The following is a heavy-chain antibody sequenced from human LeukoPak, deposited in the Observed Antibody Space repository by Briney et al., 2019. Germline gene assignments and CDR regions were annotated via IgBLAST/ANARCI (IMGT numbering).Heavy chain of an antibody. CDR1: GFTFSSYG. Sequence: GGSLRLSCAASGFTFSSYGMHWVRQAPGKGLEWVAFIRYDGSNKYYADSVKGRFSVSRDNSQNTLYLQMNSLRVDDTAVYYCARGSCSNIRCHDAFDIWGQGTMVTVSS. J-gene: IGHJ3*02. CDR2: IRYDGSNK. CDR3: ARGSCSNIRCHDAFDI. D-gene: IGHD2-2*01. V-gene: IGHV3-30*02.